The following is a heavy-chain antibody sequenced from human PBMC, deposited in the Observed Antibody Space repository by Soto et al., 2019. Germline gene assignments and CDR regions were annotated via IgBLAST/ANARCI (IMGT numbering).Heavy chain of an antibody. D-gene: IGHD6-13*01. CDR1: GFTFGSYS. V-gene: IGHV3-23*01. CDR3: AKGGRGSSWEYFQD. CDR2: ISGSGAIT. Sequence: LRLSCAASGFTFGSYSMTWVRQTPGKGLEWLSAISGSGAITKYADFVKGRFTISRDNSKSTLYLQMNSLRAEDTAVYYCAKGGRGSSWEYFQDWGQGTLVTVSS. J-gene: IGHJ1*01.